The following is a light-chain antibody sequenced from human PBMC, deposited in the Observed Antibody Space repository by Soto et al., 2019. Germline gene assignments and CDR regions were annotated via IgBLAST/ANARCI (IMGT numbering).Light chain of an antibody. J-gene: IGLJ1*01. CDR3: SSYTDSSTLGLYV. CDR2: EVT. CDR1: SSDVGGYNY. Sequence: QSVLTQPASVSGSPGQSITISCTGTSSDVGGYNYVSWYQQHPGKAPRLMIYEVTYRPSGVSNRFSGSKSGRTASLTISGLQAEDEADYYCSSYTDSSTLGLYVFGTGKKVTLL. V-gene: IGLV2-14*01.